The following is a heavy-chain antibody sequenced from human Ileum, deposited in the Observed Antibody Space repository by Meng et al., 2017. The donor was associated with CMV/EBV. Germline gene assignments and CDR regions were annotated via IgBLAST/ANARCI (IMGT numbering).Heavy chain of an antibody. CDR2: VNPNNGDT. D-gene: IGHD6-19*01. J-gene: IGHJ4*02. V-gene: IGHV1-18*04. CDR3: ARHGYYSTGWSF. CDR1: GYVFANDL. Sequence: QVHMVQSGPEVRKPEASIKVSCKTSGYVFANDLISWVRQAPGQGLECMGWVNPNNGDTKYAQKFQGRVAMTTDTSTSTAYMELRSLTSDDTAVYYCARHGYYSTGWSFWGQGTLVTVSS.